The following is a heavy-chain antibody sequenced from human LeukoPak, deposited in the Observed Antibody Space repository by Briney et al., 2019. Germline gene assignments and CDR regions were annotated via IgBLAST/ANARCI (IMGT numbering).Heavy chain of an antibody. CDR2: INPNSGGT. V-gene: IGHV1-2*06. Sequence: ASVKVSCKASGDTFTGYYMHWVRQAPGQGPEWMGRINPNSGGTDYAQRFQDRVTMTRDTSISTAYMELSRLRSDDTAIYYCWTLGGYYDNSGGERRDYWGQGTLVTVSS. CDR3: WTLGGYYDNSGGERRDY. J-gene: IGHJ4*02. CDR1: GDTFTGYY. D-gene: IGHD3-22*01.